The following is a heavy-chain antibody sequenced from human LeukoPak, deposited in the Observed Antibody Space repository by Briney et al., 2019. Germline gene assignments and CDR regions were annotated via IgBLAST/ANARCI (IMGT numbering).Heavy chain of an antibody. CDR3: AKDLGYSSK. V-gene: IGHV3-30*18. CDR2: ISYDGSNK. D-gene: IGHD6-13*01. Sequence: GGSLRLSCAASGFTFSSYGMHWARQAPGKGLEWVAVISYDGSNKYYADSVKGRFTISRDNSKNTLYLQMNSLRAEDTAVYYCAKDLGYSSKWGQGTLVTVSS. J-gene: IGHJ4*02. CDR1: GFTFSSYG.